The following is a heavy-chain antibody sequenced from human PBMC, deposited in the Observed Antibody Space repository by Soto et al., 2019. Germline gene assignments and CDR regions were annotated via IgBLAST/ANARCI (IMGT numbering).Heavy chain of an antibody. CDR1: GDSISSDKW. D-gene: IGHD2-21*02. V-gene: IGHV4-4*02. Sequence: QVQLQESGPGLVKPSGTLSLTCAVSGDSISSDKWWSWVRQPPGKGLEWIGEIHHSGRTNYNPSLKGRVTILVEKSKNPVSLELSSMTAADTAVYYCAGGGDWQFDYWGQGTLVTVSS. CDR2: IHHSGRT. J-gene: IGHJ4*02. CDR3: AGGGDWQFDY.